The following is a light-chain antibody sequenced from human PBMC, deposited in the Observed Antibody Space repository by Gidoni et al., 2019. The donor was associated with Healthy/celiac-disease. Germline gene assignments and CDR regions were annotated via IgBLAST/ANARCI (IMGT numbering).Light chain of an antibody. CDR2: GAS. CDR1: QSVSSN. Sequence: EIVMTQSPATLSVSPGERATLSCRASQSVSSNLAWYQQKPGQAPRLLIYGASTRATGIPARFSGSGSGTEFTLTISSLQSEDFAVYYGQQYNNWLPTFXRXTKVEIK. CDR3: QQYNNWLPT. J-gene: IGKJ2*01. V-gene: IGKV3D-15*01.